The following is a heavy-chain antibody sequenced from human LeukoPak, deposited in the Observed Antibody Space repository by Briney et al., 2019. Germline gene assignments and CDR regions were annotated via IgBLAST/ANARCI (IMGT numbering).Heavy chain of an antibody. V-gene: IGHV3-30*03. CDR3: ARGDYGDYHFDY. CDR2: ISYDGSNK. D-gene: IGHD4-17*01. CDR1: GFTFSSYG. Sequence: TGGSLRLSCAASGFTFSSYGMHWVRQAPGKGLEWVAVISYDGSNKYYADSVKGRFTISRDNSKNTLYLQMNSLRAEDTAVYFCARGDYGDYHFDYWGQGTLVTVSS. J-gene: IGHJ4*02.